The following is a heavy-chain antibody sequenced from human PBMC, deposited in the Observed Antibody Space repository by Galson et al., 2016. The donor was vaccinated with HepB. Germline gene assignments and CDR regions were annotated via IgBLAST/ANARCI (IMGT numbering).Heavy chain of an antibody. J-gene: IGHJ5*02. CDR2: IIPMFGTS. V-gene: IGHV1-69*13. D-gene: IGHD1-26*01. Sequence: SVKVSCKASGGTFSSYAINWVRQAPGRGLEWMGGIIPMFGTSNYAQNFQGRVTITADESTSTAYMELKRLTSEDTALYYCARVARVGGATRFDPWGQGTLGTVSS. CDR3: ARVARVGGATRFDP. CDR1: GGTFSSYA.